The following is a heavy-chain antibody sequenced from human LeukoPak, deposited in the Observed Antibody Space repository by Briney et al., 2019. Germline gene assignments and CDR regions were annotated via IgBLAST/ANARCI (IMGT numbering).Heavy chain of an antibody. J-gene: IGHJ4*02. CDR1: GGTFSSYT. V-gene: IGHV1-69*04. D-gene: IGHD6-13*01. CDR3: ARDGAAAGTWFDF. CDR2: IIPILGIA. Sequence: ASVKLSCKASGGTFSSYTIGWVRHPPAPGLEWMGRIIPILGIADYEQRFQSRVTITADKPTSTAYMELSSLRSEDTAVYYCARDGAAAGTWFDFWGQGTLVTVSS.